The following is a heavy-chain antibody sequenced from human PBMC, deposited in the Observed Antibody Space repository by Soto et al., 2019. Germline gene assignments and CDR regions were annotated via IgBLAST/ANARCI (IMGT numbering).Heavy chain of an antibody. CDR3: AREDYGDYYNWFDP. CDR2: INPSGGST. Sequence: QVQLVQSGAEVKKPGASVKVSCKASGYTFTSYYMHWVRQAPGQGLEWMGIINPSGGSTSYEQKFKGRVTMTRDTPTSAVYMELSSLRSEDTAVYYCAREDYGDYYNWFDPWGQGTLVTVSS. CDR1: GYTFTSYY. J-gene: IGHJ5*02. D-gene: IGHD4-17*01. V-gene: IGHV1-46*03.